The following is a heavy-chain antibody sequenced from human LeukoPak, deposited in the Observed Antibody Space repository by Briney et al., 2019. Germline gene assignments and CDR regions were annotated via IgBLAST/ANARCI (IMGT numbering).Heavy chain of an antibody. Sequence: RPSETLSLTCTVSGASISNFYWSWIRQAPGQGLEWIGYMLYSGSTNQRPSLRSRVTISVDTSKNQFSLKLSSVTAADTAVYYCAREEGDYWGQGTLVTVSS. V-gene: IGHV4-59*01. CDR3: AREEGDY. CDR2: MLYSGST. CDR1: GASISNFY. J-gene: IGHJ4*02.